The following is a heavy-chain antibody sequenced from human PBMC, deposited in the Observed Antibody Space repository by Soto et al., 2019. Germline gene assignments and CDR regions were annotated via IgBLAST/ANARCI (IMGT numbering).Heavy chain of an antibody. CDR1: RYTFTSYA. J-gene: IGHJ6*02. V-gene: IGHV1-18*01. Sequence: ASVKVSCKASRYTFTSYAISWVRHAPGQGLEWMGRISTYNGNTNYPQSLQGRLTMTTDTSTTTAYMELRNLRSDDTAVYYCARDPYHVLMVNAPNLYGMDVWGQGTTVTVS. CDR2: ISTYNGNT. D-gene: IGHD2-8*01. CDR3: ARDPYHVLMVNAPNLYGMDV.